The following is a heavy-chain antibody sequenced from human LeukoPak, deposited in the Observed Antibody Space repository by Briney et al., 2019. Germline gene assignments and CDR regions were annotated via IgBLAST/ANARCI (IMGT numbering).Heavy chain of an antibody. D-gene: IGHD3-10*01. Sequence: GGPLRLSCAASGFTFSSYEMNWLRPAPGKGLEWVSYIRSSGSTIYYADSVKGRFTISRDNAKNSLYLQVNSLRAEDTGVYYCARDRYYGSGSYDYWGQGTLVTVSS. CDR3: ARDRYYGSGSYDY. J-gene: IGHJ4*02. V-gene: IGHV3-48*03. CDR2: IRSSGSTI. CDR1: GFTFSSYE.